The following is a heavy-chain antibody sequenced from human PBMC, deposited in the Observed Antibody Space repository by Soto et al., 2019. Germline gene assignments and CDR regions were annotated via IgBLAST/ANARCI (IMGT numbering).Heavy chain of an antibody. D-gene: IGHD3-9*01. CDR2: IYYSGST. Sequence: QVQLQESGPGLVKPSETLSLTCTVSGGSISSYYWSWIRQPPGKGLEWIGYIYYSGSTNYNPSLKSRVTISVDTSKNQFSLKLSSVTAADTAVYYCARESIGVTGYYNEPDPLYYFDYWGQGTLVTVSS. J-gene: IGHJ4*02. V-gene: IGHV4-59*01. CDR1: GGSISSYY. CDR3: ARESIGVTGYYNEPDPLYYFDY.